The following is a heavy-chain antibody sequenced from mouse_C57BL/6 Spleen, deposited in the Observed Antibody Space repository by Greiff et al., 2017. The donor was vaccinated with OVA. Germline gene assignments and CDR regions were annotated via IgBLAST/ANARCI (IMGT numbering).Heavy chain of an antibody. Sequence: EVNLVESGGGLVKPGGSLKLSCAASGFTFSDYGMHWVRQAPEKGLEWVAYISSGSSTIYYADTVKGRFTISRDNAKNTLFLQMTSLRSEDTAMYYCAKSNWDGYFDYWGQGTTLTVSS. CDR1: GFTFSDYG. CDR2: ISSGSSTI. CDR3: AKSNWDGYFDY. J-gene: IGHJ2*01. V-gene: IGHV5-17*01. D-gene: IGHD4-1*01.